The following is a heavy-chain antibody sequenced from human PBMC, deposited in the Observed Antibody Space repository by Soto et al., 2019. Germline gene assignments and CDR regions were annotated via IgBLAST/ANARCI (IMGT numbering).Heavy chain of an antibody. J-gene: IGHJ6*02. CDR1: GGSVSSGSYY. CDR2: IYYSGST. V-gene: IGHV4-61*01. Sequence: WETLSLTCTVSGGSVSSGSYYWSWIRQPPGKGLEWIGYIYYSGSTNYNPSLKSRVTISVDTSKNQFSLKLSSVTAADTAVYYCARDCSSTSCYRYYGMDVWGQGTTVTVSS. CDR3: ARDCSSTSCYRYYGMDV. D-gene: IGHD2-2*02.